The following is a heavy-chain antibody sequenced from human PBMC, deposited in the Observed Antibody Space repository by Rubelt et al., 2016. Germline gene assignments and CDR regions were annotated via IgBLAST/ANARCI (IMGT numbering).Heavy chain of an antibody. CDR1: GFSLSTSGVG. D-gene: IGHD6-13*01. CDR2: IYWDDDK. J-gene: IGHJ3*02. CDR3: AHRPGVGPKAVADAFDI. Sequence: QITLKESGPTLVKPTQTLTLTCTFSGFSLSTSGVGVGWLRQPPGKALEWLALIYWDDDKRYSPSLKNRLTITTEPSKNQVVRTMNNMDPVDTDTYYRAHRPGVGPKAVADAFDIWGQGTMVAVSS. V-gene: IGHV2-5*02.